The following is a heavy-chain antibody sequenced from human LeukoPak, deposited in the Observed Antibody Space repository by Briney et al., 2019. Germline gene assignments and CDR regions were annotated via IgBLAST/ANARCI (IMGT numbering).Heavy chain of an antibody. CDR2: IRSNANNYET. D-gene: IGHD2-21*02. CDR1: GFTFSGSA. CDR3: TRPVVTPSNEAFDI. J-gene: IGHJ3*02. V-gene: IGHV3-73*01. Sequence: PGGTLKLSCAASGFTFSGSAMHWVRQASGKGLEWVGRIRSNANNYETAYSASLKVRFTISRDDSQNTAYLQMSSLKTEDTAVYYCTRPVVTPSNEAFDIWGQGTMVTVS.